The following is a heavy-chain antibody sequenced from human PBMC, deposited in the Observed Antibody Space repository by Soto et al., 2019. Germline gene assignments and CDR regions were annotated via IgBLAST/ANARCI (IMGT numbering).Heavy chain of an antibody. V-gene: IGHV4-39*02. CDR2: IYYSGST. CDR1: GGSISSSSYY. J-gene: IGHJ3*02. CDR3: AREVVVVPAAMSQSVFDI. D-gene: IGHD2-2*01. Sequence: SETLSLTCTVSGGSISSSSYYWGWIRQPPGKGLEWIGSIYYSGSTYYNPSLKSRVTISVDTSKNQFSLKLSSVTAADTAVYYCAREVVVVPAAMSQSVFDIWGQGTMVTVSS.